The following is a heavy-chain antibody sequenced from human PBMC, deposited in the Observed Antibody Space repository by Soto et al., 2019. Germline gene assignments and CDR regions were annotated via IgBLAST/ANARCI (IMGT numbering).Heavy chain of an antibody. CDR3: ARSPAVVAATGSHFYY. CDR1: GFTFSSYA. J-gene: IGHJ4*02. CDR2: ISYDGSNK. Sequence: QVQLVESGGGVVQPGRSLRLSCAASGFTFSSYAMHWVRQAPGKGLEWVAVISYDGSNKYYADSVKGRFTISRDNSKNTLYLQMNSLRAEDTAVYYCARSPAVVAATGSHFYYWGQGTLVTVSS. V-gene: IGHV3-30-3*01. D-gene: IGHD2-15*01.